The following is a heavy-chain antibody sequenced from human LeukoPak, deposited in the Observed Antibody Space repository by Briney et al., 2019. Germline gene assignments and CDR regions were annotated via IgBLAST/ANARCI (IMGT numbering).Heavy chain of an antibody. D-gene: IGHD1-26*01. CDR3: ARWEPPFDY. V-gene: IGHV3-21*01. Sequence: GGSLRLSCAASGFSFSTYTMNWVRQAPGKGLEWVSSIGNSSSYIYYGDSVKGRFTISRDNAKNSVYLQMNSLRAEDTAVYYCARWEPPFDYWGQGTLVTVSS. CDR2: IGNSSSYI. CDR1: GFSFSTYT. J-gene: IGHJ4*02.